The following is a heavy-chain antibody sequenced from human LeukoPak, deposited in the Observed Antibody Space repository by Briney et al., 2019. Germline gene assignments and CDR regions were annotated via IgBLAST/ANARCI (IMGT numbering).Heavy chain of an antibody. J-gene: IGHJ5*02. D-gene: IGHD6-13*01. CDR2: IKLNGGST. V-gene: IGHV1-46*01. CDR3: AKVEPFSSSSHRWFDP. CDR1: GYTFTNYY. Sequence: ASVKVSCKASGYTFTNYYIHWVRQAPGQGLEWMGIIKLNGGSTNYAQRFQGRVTMTRDMSTSTVYMELSRLRSEDTAVYYCAKVEPFSSSSHRWFDPWGQGTLVTVSS.